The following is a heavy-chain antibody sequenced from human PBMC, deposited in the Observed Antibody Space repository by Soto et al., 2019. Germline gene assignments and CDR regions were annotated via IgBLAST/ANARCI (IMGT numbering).Heavy chain of an antibody. D-gene: IGHD2-2*01. J-gene: IGHJ6*02. V-gene: IGHV3-30-3*01. CDR1: GFTFSSYA. Sequence: QVQLVESGGGVVQPGTSLRLSCAASGFTFSSYAMHWVRQAPGKGLEWVAVISYDGNNKYYSDSVKGRFTISSDNSKNTLYLQMNSLRAEDTAAYYCARDIVVVPGGYYYYYGMDVWGQATTVTVSS. CDR2: ISYDGNNK. CDR3: ARDIVVVPGGYYYYYGMDV.